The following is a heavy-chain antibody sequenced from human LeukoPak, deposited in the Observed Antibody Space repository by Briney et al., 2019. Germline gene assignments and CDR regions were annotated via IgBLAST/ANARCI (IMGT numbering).Heavy chain of an antibody. Sequence: SVKVSCKASGGTFSSYAISWVRQAPGQGLEWMGGIIPIFGTASYAQKFQGRVTITTDESTSTAYMELSSLRSEDTAVYYCAGGIDGYNLVDYWGQGTLVTVSS. V-gene: IGHV1-69*05. CDR3: AGGIDGYNLVDY. J-gene: IGHJ4*02. CDR2: IIPIFGTA. CDR1: GGTFSSYA. D-gene: IGHD5-24*01.